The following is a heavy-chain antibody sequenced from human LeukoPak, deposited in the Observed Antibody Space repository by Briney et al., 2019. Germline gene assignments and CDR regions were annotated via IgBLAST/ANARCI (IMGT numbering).Heavy chain of an antibody. CDR1: GFTISTFW. CDR2: INQDGSKK. J-gene: IGHJ4*02. CDR3: ARAVAAADSY. Sequence: GGSLRLSYTASGFTISTFWMSWVRQAPGKGLEWVANINQDGSKKYYVDSVKGRFTISRDNVKNSVYLQMNSLRAEDTAVYSCARAVAAADSYWGRGTLVTVSS. V-gene: IGHV3-7*04. D-gene: IGHD6-13*01.